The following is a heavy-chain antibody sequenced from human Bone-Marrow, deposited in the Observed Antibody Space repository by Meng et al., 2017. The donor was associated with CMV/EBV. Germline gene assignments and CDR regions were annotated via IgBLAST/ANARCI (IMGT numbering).Heavy chain of an antibody. V-gene: IGHV1-18*01. CDR3: ARVPSSSSFDY. J-gene: IGHJ4*02. CDR1: GYAFTGHA. CDR2: ISVNNGDT. D-gene: IGHD6-6*01. Sequence: ASVKVSCKGSGYAFTGHAITWVRQAPGQGLEWMGYISVNNGDTAYAQKFQGRVTMTTDTSTSTAYMELRSLRSDDTAVYYCARVPSSSSFDYWGQGTLVTVSS.